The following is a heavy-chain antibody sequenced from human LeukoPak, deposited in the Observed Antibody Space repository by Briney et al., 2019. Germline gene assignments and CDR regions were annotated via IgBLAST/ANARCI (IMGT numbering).Heavy chain of an antibody. V-gene: IGHV1-69*13. CDR1: GGTFSSYA. CDR2: IIPIFGTA. J-gene: IGHJ4*02. Sequence: SVKVSCKASGGTFSSYAISWVRQAPRQGLEWMGGIIPIFGTANYAQKFQGRVTITADESTSTAYMELSSLRSEDTAVYYCARGGYDSSGYYYEDYDYWGQGTLVTVSS. D-gene: IGHD3-22*01. CDR3: ARGGYDSSGYYYEDYDY.